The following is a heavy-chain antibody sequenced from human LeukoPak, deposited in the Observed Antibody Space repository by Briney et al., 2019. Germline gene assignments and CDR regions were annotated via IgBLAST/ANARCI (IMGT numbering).Heavy chain of an antibody. CDR1: GGSFSGYY. J-gene: IGHJ5*02. CDR2: INHSGST. Sequence: MPSETLSLTCAVYGGSFSGYYWSWIRQPPGKGLEWIGEINHSGSTNYNPSLKSRVTISVDTSKNWFSLRLSSVTAADTAVYYCARVGSSSWSDRNWFDPWGQGTLVTVSS. V-gene: IGHV4-34*01. D-gene: IGHD6-13*01. CDR3: ARVGSSSWSDRNWFDP.